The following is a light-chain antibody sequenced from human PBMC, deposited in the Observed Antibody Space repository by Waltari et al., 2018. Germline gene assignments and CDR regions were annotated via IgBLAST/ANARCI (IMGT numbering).Light chain of an antibody. Sequence: DIVMTQSPATLSVSPGERVTLSCRASQSISSNLAWYQQGPGQAPKLLIYGAYNRATGIPARFSGSGSGTEFTLTISSLQSGDFAVYFCQHYDGWPPSYTFGQGTKLESK. CDR3: QHYDGWPPSYT. V-gene: IGKV3-15*01. CDR1: QSISSN. J-gene: IGKJ2*01. CDR2: GAY.